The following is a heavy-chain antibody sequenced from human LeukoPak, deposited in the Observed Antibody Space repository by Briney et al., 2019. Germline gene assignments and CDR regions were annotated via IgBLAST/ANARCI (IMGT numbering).Heavy chain of an antibody. Sequence: GASVKVSCKTSGYTFSDYYIHWIRQAPGQGLEWVGWINPNSGDTDYAQKFQGRVTVTRDTSISTAYMELGRLRSDDTAVYYCASSGRFLEWSDDYWGQGTLVTVSS. J-gene: IGHJ4*02. CDR1: GYTFSDYY. CDR2: INPNSGDT. V-gene: IGHV1-2*02. CDR3: ASSGRFLEWSDDY. D-gene: IGHD3-3*01.